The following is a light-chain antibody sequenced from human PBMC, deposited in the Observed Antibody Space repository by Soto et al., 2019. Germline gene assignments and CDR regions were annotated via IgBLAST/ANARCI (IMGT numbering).Light chain of an antibody. CDR3: QQFGTSPWT. V-gene: IGKV3-20*01. CDR2: GAS. J-gene: IGKJ1*01. CDR1: QSVSSNY. Sequence: EIVLTQSPGPLSLSPGGRATPSCKASQSVSSNYLTWYQQKPGQAPRLIIYGASSRATGIPDRFSGSWSGTDCTLTISRLEPEDVAVYYCQQFGTSPWTLGQGTKVDIK.